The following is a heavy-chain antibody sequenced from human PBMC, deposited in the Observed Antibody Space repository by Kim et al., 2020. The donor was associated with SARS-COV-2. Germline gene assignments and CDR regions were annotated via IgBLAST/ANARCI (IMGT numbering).Heavy chain of an antibody. CDR2: IVVASGNT. V-gene: IGHV1-58*01. CDR1: GFTFLNSA. CDR3: AATDIFNYGMDV. J-gene: IGHJ6*02. D-gene: IGHD3-9*01. Sequence: SVKVSCKASGFTFLNSAVQWVRQARGQRLEWMGWIVVASGNTNYAQNFLDRITITRDTSAGSVHLELNNLRVGDTAIYYCAATDIFNYGMDVWGQGTPVSVSS.